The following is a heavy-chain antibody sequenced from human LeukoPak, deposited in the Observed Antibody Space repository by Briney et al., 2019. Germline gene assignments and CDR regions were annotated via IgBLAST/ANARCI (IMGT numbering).Heavy chain of an antibody. J-gene: IGHJ6*03. CDR1: GGSISSYD. Sequence: PSETLSLTCTVSGGSISSYDWNWIRQPPGKGLEWIGCIFYTGSIDYSPSLKSRVTISVDTSRNQFSLNVRSVTAADTAVYYCAKGPAVFEVTTRGYCYMDVWDKGTAVTVSS. CDR2: IFYTGSI. V-gene: IGHV4-59*01. D-gene: IGHD4-11*01. CDR3: AKGPAVFEVTTRGYCYMDV.